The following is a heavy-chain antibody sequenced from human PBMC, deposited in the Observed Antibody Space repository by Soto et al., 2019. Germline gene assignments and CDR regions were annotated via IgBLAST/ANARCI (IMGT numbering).Heavy chain of an antibody. Sequence: SVNVSCKASGGTFGSYAISWVRQAPGQGLEWMGGIIPIFGTANYAQKFQGRVTITADESTSTAYMELSSLRSEDTAVYYCARGFGGYCTNGVCYPSWGQGTLVTVSS. D-gene: IGHD2-8*01. CDR2: IIPIFGTA. CDR3: ARGFGGYCTNGVCYPS. CDR1: GGTFGSYA. V-gene: IGHV1-69*13. J-gene: IGHJ4*02.